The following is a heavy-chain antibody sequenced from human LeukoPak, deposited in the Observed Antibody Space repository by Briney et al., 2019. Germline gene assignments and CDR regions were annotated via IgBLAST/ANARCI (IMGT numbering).Heavy chain of an antibody. J-gene: IGHJ4*02. Sequence: GGSLRLSCAASGFTFSSYAMNWVRQAPGKGLEWVSYISSSGTTTYSSDSEKGRFTISRDNAKNSLYLQMSSLRVGDTAVYYCAREGFYSDSSGYYKQHDYWGQGTPVTVSS. CDR3: AREGFYSDSSGYYKQHDY. CDR2: ISSSGTTT. CDR1: GFTFSSYA. V-gene: IGHV3-48*01. D-gene: IGHD3-22*01.